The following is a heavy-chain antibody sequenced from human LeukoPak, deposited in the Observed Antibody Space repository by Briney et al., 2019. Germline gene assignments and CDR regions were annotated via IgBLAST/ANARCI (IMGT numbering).Heavy chain of an antibody. V-gene: IGHV3-21*01. Sequence: KAGGSLRLSCAASGFTFSSYSMNWVRQAPGKGLEWVSSISSSSSYIHYADSVKGRFTISRDNAKNSLYLQMNSLRAEDTAVYYCARDRKLWSSGWPTEAFDIWGQGTMVTVSS. CDR1: GFTFSSYS. CDR2: ISSSSSYI. D-gene: IGHD6-19*01. J-gene: IGHJ3*02. CDR3: ARDRKLWSSGWPTEAFDI.